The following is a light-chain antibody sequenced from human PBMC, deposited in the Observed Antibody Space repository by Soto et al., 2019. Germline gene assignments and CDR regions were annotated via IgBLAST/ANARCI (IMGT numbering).Light chain of an antibody. V-gene: IGLV1-44*01. J-gene: IGLJ3*02. CDR2: SNN. Sequence: QSVLTQPPSASGTPGQRVTISCSGSSSNIGSNTVNWYRQLPGTAPKLLIHSNNQRPSGVPDRFSGSKSGTSASLVISGLQSEDEADYYCAAWDDSLNGLVFGGGTKLTVL. CDR3: AAWDDSLNGLV. CDR1: SSNIGSNT.